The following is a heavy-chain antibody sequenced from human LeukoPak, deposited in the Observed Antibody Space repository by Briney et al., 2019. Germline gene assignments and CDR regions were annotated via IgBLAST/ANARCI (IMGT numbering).Heavy chain of an antibody. V-gene: IGHV3-74*01. Sequence: GGSLRLSCAASGVTLSSYWMHWVRQAPGKGLVWVSRINSDGSSTSYADSVKGRFTISRDNAKNTLYLQMNSLRAEDTAVYYCARRTNDYGSGRSFDYWGQGTLVTVSS. CDR3: ARRTNDYGSGRSFDY. CDR1: GVTLSSYW. CDR2: INSDGSST. J-gene: IGHJ4*02. D-gene: IGHD3-10*01.